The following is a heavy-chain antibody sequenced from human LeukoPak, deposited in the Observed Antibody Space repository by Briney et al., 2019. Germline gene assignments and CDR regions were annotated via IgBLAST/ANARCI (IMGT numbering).Heavy chain of an antibody. J-gene: IGHJ4*02. CDR1: GGTFSSYA. D-gene: IGHD2-2*01. CDR3: ARAGYCSSTSCSYDY. V-gene: IGHV1-69*05. Sequence: SVKVSCKASGGTFSSYAISWVRQAPGQGLEWMGGIIPIFGTANYAQKFQGRVTITTDESTSTAYMELSSLRSEDTAVYYCARAGYCSSTSCSYDYWGQGTLVTVSS. CDR2: IIPIFGTA.